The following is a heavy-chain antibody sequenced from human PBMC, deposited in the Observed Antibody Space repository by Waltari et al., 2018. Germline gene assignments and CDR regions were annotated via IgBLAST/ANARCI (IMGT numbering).Heavy chain of an antibody. J-gene: IGHJ5*02. CDR1: GYTFTSYD. CDR3: ARSSACSGGSCYFGWFDP. D-gene: IGHD2-15*01. Sequence: QVQLVQSGAEVKKPGASVKVSCKASGYTFTSYDINWVRQATGQGLEWMGWMNPNSGNTGYAQKFHGRVTITRNTSISSAYMELSSLRSEDTAVYYCARSSACSGGSCYFGWFDPWGQGTLVTVSS. V-gene: IGHV1-8*03. CDR2: MNPNSGNT.